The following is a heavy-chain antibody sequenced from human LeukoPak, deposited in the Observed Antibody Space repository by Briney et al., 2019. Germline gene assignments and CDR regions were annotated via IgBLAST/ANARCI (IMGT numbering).Heavy chain of an antibody. D-gene: IGHD5-18*01. V-gene: IGHV4-30-4*08. CDR2: TYYGGST. Sequence: SETLSLTCTVSGGSISSGDYYWSWIRQPPGKGLEWIGYTYYGGSTYYNPSLKSRVTISVDTSKNQFSLKLSSVTAADTAVYYCAGGYSYHYYYMDVWGKGTTVTVSS. CDR1: GGSISSGDYY. CDR3: AGGYSYHYYYMDV. J-gene: IGHJ6*03.